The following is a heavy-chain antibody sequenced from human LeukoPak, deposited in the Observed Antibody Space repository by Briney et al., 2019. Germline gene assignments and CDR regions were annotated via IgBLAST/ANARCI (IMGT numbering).Heavy chain of an antibody. D-gene: IGHD5-18*01. CDR2: ISYDGRNK. CDR1: GFTFSSYG. CDR3: AKSQGYSQGFDY. V-gene: IGHV3-30*18. Sequence: GRSLRLSCAASGFTFSSYGMHWVRQAPGKGLEWVAVISYDGRNKNYADSVKGRFTISRDNSKNTLYLQMNNLRTEDTAVYYCAKSQGYSQGFDYWGQGTLVTVSS. J-gene: IGHJ4*02.